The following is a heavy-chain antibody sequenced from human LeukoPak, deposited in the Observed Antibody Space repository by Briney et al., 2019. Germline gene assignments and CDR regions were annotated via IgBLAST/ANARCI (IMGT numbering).Heavy chain of an antibody. CDR3: ARDCSSTSCYRAPDYYYYMDV. J-gene: IGHJ6*03. D-gene: IGHD2-2*02. CDR2: IIPIFGTA. CDR1: GGTFSSYA. Sequence: SVKVSCKASGGTFSSYAISWVRQAPGQGLEWMGGIIPIFGTANYAQKFQGRVTITADESTSTAYMELSSLRSEDTAVYYCARDCSSTSCYRAPDYYYYMDVWGKGTTVTVSS. V-gene: IGHV1-69*13.